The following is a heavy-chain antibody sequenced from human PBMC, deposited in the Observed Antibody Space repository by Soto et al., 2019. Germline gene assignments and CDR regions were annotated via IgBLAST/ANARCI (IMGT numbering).Heavy chain of an antibody. CDR3: TTQRNDWESFDC. V-gene: IGHV3-7*05. CDR1: GFTFSNYW. Sequence: EVQLLESGGGLVQPGWSLRLSCASSGFTFSNYWMSWARQAPGKGLEWVANIKHDGSEKYYVDSVKGRFTISRDIDENSLYLHINTLRVANPALYYCTTQRNDWESFDCWGQGNLVTVSS. CDR2: IKHDGSEK. D-gene: IGHD3-9*01. J-gene: IGHJ4*02.